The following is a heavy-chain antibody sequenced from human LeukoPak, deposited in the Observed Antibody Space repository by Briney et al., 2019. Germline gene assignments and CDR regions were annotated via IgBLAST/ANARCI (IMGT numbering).Heavy chain of an antibody. CDR1: GFTFSSYS. CDR3: ARLSTSSGSSF. D-gene: IGHD6-6*01. CDR2: ISSSSSYI. V-gene: IGHV3-21*01. Sequence: GGSLRLSCAASGFTFSSYSMNLVRQAPGKGLEWVSSISSSSSYIYYADSVKGRFTISRDNAKNSLYLQMNSLRAEDTAVYYCARLSTSSGSSFWGQGTLVTVSS. J-gene: IGHJ4*02.